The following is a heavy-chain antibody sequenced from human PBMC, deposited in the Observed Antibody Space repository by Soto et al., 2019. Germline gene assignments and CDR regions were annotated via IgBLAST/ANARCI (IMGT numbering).Heavy chain of an antibody. V-gene: IGHV3-30*18. Sequence: GGSLRLSCAASGFTFSSYGMHWVRQAPGKGLEWVAVISYDGSNKYYADSVKGRFTISRDNSKNTLYLQMNSLRAEDTAVYYCAKDEPFSLWFGDYGMDVWGQGTTVTVSS. CDR1: GFTFSSYG. CDR2: ISYDGSNK. J-gene: IGHJ6*02. D-gene: IGHD3-10*01. CDR3: AKDEPFSLWFGDYGMDV.